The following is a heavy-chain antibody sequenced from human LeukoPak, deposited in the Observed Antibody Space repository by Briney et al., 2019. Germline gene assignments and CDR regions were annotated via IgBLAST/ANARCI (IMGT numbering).Heavy chain of an antibody. V-gene: IGHV3-21*01. D-gene: IGHD6-13*01. CDR2: ISSSSSYI. J-gene: IGHJ4*02. CDR3: ASIAGSSWSFSNDY. CDR1: GFTFSSYS. Sequence: PGGSLRLSCAASGFTFSSYSMNWVRQAPEKGLEWVSSISSSSSYIYYADSVKGRFTIFRDNAKNSLYLQMNSLRAEDTAVYYCASIAGSSWSFSNDYWGQGTLVTVSS.